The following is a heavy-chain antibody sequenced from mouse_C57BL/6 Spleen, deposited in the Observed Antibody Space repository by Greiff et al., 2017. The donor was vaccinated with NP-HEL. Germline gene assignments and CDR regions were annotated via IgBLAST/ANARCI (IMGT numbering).Heavy chain of an antibody. CDR1: GYTFTSYW. D-gene: IGHD1-1*01. CDR2: IDPSDSET. Sequence: QVQLKQPGAELVRPGSSVKLSCKASGYTFTSYWMHWVKQRPIQGLEWIGNIDPSDSETHYNQKFKDKATLTVDKSSSTAYMQLSSLTSEDSAVEDCARRDTTVVDWYFDVWGTGTTVTVSS. V-gene: IGHV1-52*01. CDR3: ARRDTTVVDWYFDV. J-gene: IGHJ1*03.